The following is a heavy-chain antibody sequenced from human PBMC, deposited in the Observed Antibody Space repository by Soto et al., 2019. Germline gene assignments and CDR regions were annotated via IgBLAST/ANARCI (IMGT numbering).Heavy chain of an antibody. V-gene: IGHV1-18*01. J-gene: IGHJ5*02. CDR2: ISAYYGNT. D-gene: IGHD6-6*01. CDR1: GYTFTSYG. CDR3: ARGLPGSSSSLPHWFDP. Sequence: QVQLVQSGAEVKKPGASVKVSCKASGYTFTSYGISWVRQAPGQGLEWMGGISAYYGNTNYAQKLQGRVTMPTHASTSAANMERRSLRSDDTAVYYCARGLPGSSSSLPHWFDPWGQGTLVTVSS.